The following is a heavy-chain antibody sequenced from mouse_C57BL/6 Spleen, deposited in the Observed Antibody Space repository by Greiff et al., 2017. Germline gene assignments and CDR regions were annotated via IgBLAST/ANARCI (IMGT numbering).Heavy chain of an antibody. CDR3: TTVGQGYAMDY. Sequence: EVQLQQSGAELVRPGASVKLSCTASGFNIKDDYMHWVKQRPEQGLEWIGWIDPENGDTEYASKFQGKATITADTSSNTAYLQLSSRTSEDTAVYYCTTVGQGYAMDYWGQGTSVTVSS. D-gene: IGHD3-3*01. CDR2: IDPENGDT. V-gene: IGHV14-4*01. J-gene: IGHJ4*01. CDR1: GFNIKDDY.